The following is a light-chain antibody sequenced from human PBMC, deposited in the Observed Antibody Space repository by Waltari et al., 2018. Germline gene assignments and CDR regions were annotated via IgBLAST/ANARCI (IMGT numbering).Light chain of an antibody. CDR1: QSVTTNF. Sequence: IVLSQSTGTLSLSPGARATLSCRASQSVTTNFLAWYQQKPGQAPRLLIYGASSRATGIPDRFSGSGSGTDFTLTISRLEPEDFAVYFCQHYGSSPALTFGGGTTVEIK. CDR2: GAS. CDR3: QHYGSSPALT. J-gene: IGKJ4*01. V-gene: IGKV3-20*01.